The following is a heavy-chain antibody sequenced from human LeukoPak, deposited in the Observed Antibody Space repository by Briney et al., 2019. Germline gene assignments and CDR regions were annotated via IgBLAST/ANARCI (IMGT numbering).Heavy chain of an antibody. CDR2: INPNSGGT. V-gene: IGHV1-2*04. Sequence: ASVKVSCKASGYTFTSYYMHWVRQAPGQGLEWMGWINPNSGGTNYAQKFQGWVTMTRDTSISTAYMELSRLRSDDTAVYYCARAVQLWVHDAFDIWGQGTMVTVSS. CDR1: GYTFTSYY. D-gene: IGHD5-18*01. CDR3: ARAVQLWVHDAFDI. J-gene: IGHJ3*02.